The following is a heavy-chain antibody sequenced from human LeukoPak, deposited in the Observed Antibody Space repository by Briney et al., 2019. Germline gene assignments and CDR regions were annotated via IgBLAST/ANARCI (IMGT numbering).Heavy chain of an antibody. J-gene: IGHJ2*01. Sequence: SETLSLTCTVSGGSISTSSYYWGWIRQPPGKGLEWIGSIYYSGRTYYNPSLKSRVTISVDTSKNQFSLKLSPVTAADTAVYYCARDRDPGYFDLWGRGTLVTVSS. CDR3: ARDRDPGYFDL. CDR2: IYYSGRT. V-gene: IGHV4-39*07. CDR1: GGSISTSSYY.